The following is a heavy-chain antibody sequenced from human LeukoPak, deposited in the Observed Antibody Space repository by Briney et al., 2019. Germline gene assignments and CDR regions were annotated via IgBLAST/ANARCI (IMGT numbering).Heavy chain of an antibody. J-gene: IGHJ5*02. CDR2: ISAYNGNT. Sequence: ASVKVSCKASGYTFTSYGISWVRQAPGQGLEWMGWISAYNGNTNYAQKLQGRVTMTTDTSTSTAYMELRSLRSEDTAVYYCAREPPMTTTADFSWFDPWGQGTLVTVSS. CDR3: AREPPMTTTADFSWFDP. CDR1: GYTFTSYG. D-gene: IGHD4-17*01. V-gene: IGHV1-18*01.